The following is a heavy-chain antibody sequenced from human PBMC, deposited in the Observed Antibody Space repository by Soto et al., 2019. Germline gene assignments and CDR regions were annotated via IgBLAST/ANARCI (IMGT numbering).Heavy chain of an antibody. J-gene: IGHJ4*02. V-gene: IGHV4-4*02. CDR3: ARAYNSGWYVDY. D-gene: IGHD6-19*01. Sequence: QVQLQESGPGLVKPSGTLSLTCAVSGISISSTNWWSWVRQPPGKGLEWIGEIYQSGSTNYNPSLKSLVTLSVDKPKNQFSLKLSSVTAADTAVYYCARAYNSGWYVDYWGQGTLVTVSS. CDR1: GISISSTNW. CDR2: IYQSGST.